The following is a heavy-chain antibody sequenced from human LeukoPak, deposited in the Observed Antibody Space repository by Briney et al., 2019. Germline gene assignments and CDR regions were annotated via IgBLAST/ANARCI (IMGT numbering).Heavy chain of an antibody. Sequence: GGSLRLSCAASGFTFSNAWMSWVRQAPGKGLEWVGRIKSKTDGGTTDYAAPVKGRFTISRDDSKNTLYLQMNSLKTEDTAVYYCTTDQVGQKKTTPLTYSSSWWGIDYWGQGTLVTVSS. CDR1: GFTFSNAW. CDR3: TTDQVGQKKTTPLTYSSSWWGIDY. D-gene: IGHD6-13*01. CDR2: IKSKTDGGTT. V-gene: IGHV3-15*01. J-gene: IGHJ4*02.